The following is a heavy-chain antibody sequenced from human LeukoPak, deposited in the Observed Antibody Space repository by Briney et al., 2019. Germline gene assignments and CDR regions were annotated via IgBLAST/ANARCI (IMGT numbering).Heavy chain of an antibody. D-gene: IGHD1-26*01. CDR3: AKGTGRYWTFFDY. Sequence: GGSLRLSCAASGFTFDGYAMHWVRQAPGKGLEWVSGISWNSGSIDDADSVKGRFTISRDNTKNSLYLQMNSLRPEDTAFYYCAKGTGRYWTFFDYWGQGTLVTVSS. CDR2: ISWNSGSI. CDR1: GFTFDGYA. J-gene: IGHJ4*02. V-gene: IGHV3-9*01.